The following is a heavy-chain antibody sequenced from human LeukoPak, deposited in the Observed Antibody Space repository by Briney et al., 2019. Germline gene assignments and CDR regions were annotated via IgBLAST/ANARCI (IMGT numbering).Heavy chain of an antibody. Sequence: PSETLSLTCTVSGGSISGYYWSWIRQPAGQGLEWIGRIHTSGSTNYNPSLKSRVSMSLDTSKNQFSLKLRSVTAADTAVYYCARDGESYSSRNYYYMDVWGKGTTVTVSS. J-gene: IGHJ6*03. V-gene: IGHV4-4*07. CDR1: GGSISGYY. D-gene: IGHD6-13*01. CDR2: IHTSGST. CDR3: ARDGESYSSRNYYYMDV.